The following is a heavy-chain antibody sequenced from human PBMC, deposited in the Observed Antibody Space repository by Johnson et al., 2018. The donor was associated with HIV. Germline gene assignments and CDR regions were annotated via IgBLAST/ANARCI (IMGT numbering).Heavy chain of an antibody. Sequence: QLVESGGGVVQPGGSLRLSCAASGFTFSSNYMSWVRQAPGKGLEWVANIKQDGSEKYYVDSVKGRFTISRDNAKNSLYLQMNSLRAEDTAVYYCARDILTGYGAFDIWGQGTMVTVSS. CDR1: GFTFSSNY. V-gene: IGHV3-7*01. D-gene: IGHD3-9*01. CDR2: IKQDGSEK. CDR3: ARDILTGYGAFDI. J-gene: IGHJ3*02.